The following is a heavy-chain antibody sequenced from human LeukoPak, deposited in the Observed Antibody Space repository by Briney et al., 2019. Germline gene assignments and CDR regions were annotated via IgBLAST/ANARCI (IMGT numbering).Heavy chain of an antibody. D-gene: IGHD3-10*01. CDR1: GFTFSSYA. CDR2: ISYDGSNK. Sequence: PGRSLRLSCAASGFTFSSYAMHWVRQAPGKGLEWVTVISYDGSNKYYADSVKGRFTISRDNSKNTLYLQMNSLRAEDTAVYYCARYHGSGSCLDYWGQGTLVTVSS. V-gene: IGHV3-30*04. CDR3: ARYHGSGSCLDY. J-gene: IGHJ4*02.